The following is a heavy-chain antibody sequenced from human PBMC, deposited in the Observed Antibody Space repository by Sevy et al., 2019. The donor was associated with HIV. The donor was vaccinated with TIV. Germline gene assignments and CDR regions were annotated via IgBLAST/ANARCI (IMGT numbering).Heavy chain of an antibody. CDR2: FSFGCGRI. V-gene: IGHV3-23*01. D-gene: IGHD2-8*01. CDR1: GFTFAKYS. CDR3: AREGCTQPHDY. Sequence: GGSLRVSCAASGFTFAKYSMSWVRQAPGKGLGWVSTFSFGCGRINYADSVKGRFTIYRDDSKNTLFLQMNSLRAEDTATYFCAREGCTQPHDYWGQGTLVTVSS. J-gene: IGHJ4*02.